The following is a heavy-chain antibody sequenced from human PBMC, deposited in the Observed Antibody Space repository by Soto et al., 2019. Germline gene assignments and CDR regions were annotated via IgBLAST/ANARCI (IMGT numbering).Heavy chain of an antibody. D-gene: IGHD3-3*01. CDR1: GFTFSSYG. CDR3: ARDRTVLRFLEWLSPPYYYGMDV. J-gene: IGHJ6*02. CDR2: IWYDGSNK. V-gene: IGHV3-33*01. Sequence: LRLSCAASGFTFSSYGMHWVRQAPGKGLEWVAVIWYDGSNKYYADSVKGRFTISRDNSKNTLYLQMNSLRAEDTAVYYCARDRTVLRFLEWLSPPYYYGMDVWSQGTTVTVSS.